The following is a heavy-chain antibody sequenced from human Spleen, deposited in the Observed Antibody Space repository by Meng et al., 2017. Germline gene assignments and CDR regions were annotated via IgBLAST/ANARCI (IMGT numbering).Heavy chain of an antibody. Sequence: GESLKISCAASGFTFSSNSMHWVRQAPGKGLEWLALIWYDGSNKYYSDSVKGRFTISRDNSKNTLYLQMNSLRAEDTAVYYCARDLGGWLDYWGQGTLVTVSS. CDR3: ARDLGGWLDY. CDR1: GFTFSSNS. V-gene: IGHV3-33*01. D-gene: IGHD6-19*01. J-gene: IGHJ4*02. CDR2: IWYDGSNK.